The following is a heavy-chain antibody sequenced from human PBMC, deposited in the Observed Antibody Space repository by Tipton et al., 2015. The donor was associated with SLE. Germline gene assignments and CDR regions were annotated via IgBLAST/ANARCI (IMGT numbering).Heavy chain of an antibody. J-gene: IGHJ4*02. D-gene: IGHD3-3*01. Sequence: TLSLTCTVSGCSISSSSYYWGWIRPPPGKGLEWIGSIYYSGSTYYNPSLKSRVTISVDTSKNQFSLKLSSVTAADTAVYYCARQEGYDFWSGYTNGYYFDYWGQGTLVTVSS. V-gene: IGHV4-39*01. CDR2: IYYSGST. CDR1: GCSISSSSYY. CDR3: ARQEGYDFWSGYTNGYYFDY.